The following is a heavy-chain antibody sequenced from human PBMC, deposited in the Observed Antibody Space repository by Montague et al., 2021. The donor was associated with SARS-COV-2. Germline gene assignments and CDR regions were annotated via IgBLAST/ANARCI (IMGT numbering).Heavy chain of an antibody. V-gene: IGHV4-59*02. D-gene: IGHD2-8*02. CDR3: VRDPGASASGTFYDY. J-gene: IGHJ4*02. Sequence: SETLSLTCTVSGDSVSHDFCSWIRQPPGKGLEWMGYVYYDRSSSXNPSLMRRVSIAVDTYKNQFYLSLSTVTAADTDIYYCVRDPGASASGTFYDYWGQGTLVAVSS. CDR1: GDSVSHDF. CDR2: VYYDRSS.